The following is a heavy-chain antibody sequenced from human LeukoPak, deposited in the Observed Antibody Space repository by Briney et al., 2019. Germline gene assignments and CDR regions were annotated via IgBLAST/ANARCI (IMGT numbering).Heavy chain of an antibody. D-gene: IGHD3-10*01. Sequence: PSETLLLSCAVYGGPFRGYYWSWIRQTPGKGLEWIGAINHSGSTSYNPSIKSRVTISVDTSKNQFSLNLASVTAADTAVYYCARALSHELLWFGELLSPYYYYGMDVWGQGTTVTVSS. J-gene: IGHJ6*02. CDR3: ARALSHELLWFGELLSPYYYYGMDV. CDR1: GGPFRGYY. V-gene: IGHV4-34*01. CDR2: INHSGST.